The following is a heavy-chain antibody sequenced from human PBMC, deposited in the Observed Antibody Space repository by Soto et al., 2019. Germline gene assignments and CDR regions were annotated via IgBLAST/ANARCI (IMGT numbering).Heavy chain of an antibody. CDR3: ARGRTWIQLWSGFDP. J-gene: IGHJ5*02. CDR2: ISYDGSNK. V-gene: IGHV3-30-3*01. CDR1: GFTFSSYA. D-gene: IGHD5-18*01. Sequence: GGSLRLSCAASGFTFSSYAMHWVRQAPGKGLEWVAVISYDGSNKYYADSVKGRFTISRDNSKNTLYLQMNSLRAEDTAVYYCARGRTWIQLWSGFDPWGQGTLVTVSS.